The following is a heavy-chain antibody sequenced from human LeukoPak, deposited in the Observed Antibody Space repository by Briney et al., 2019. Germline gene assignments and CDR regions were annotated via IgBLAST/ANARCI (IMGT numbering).Heavy chain of an antibody. Sequence: GGSLRLSCAASGFTFSSYSMYWVRQAPGKGLEWVSSISNSGNNIYYPDSVKGRFTISRDNTKNSLYLQMNSLRAEDTAVYYCARDRGALWYFDLWGRGTLVTVSS. V-gene: IGHV3-21*04. J-gene: IGHJ2*01. CDR2: ISNSGNNI. CDR1: GFTFSSYS. D-gene: IGHD3-10*01. CDR3: ARDRGALWYFDL.